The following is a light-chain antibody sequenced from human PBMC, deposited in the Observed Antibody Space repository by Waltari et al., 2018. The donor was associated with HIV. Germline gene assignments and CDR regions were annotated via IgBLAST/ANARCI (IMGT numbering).Light chain of an antibody. CDR2: YISDSDK. Sequence: QAVLTQPASLSASPGASASPTCTLRSGINVGTKKIDWYQQQPGRPPQYLQKYISDSDKQRGSGISSRFSGSKDAPANAGILLVSGLQSEDEADYCCMIWHTCAWVFGGGTKLTVL. CDR1: SGINVGTKK. CDR3: MIWHTCAWV. V-gene: IGLV5-45*01. J-gene: IGLJ3*02.